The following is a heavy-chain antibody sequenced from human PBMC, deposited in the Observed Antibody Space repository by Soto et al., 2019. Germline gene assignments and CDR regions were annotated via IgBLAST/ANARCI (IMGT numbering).Heavy chain of an antibody. V-gene: IGHV1-18*01. CDR1: GYTFTDYG. J-gene: IGHJ4*02. CDR2: IHTYNGNT. D-gene: IGHD6-19*01. CDR3: ARDAQYSSRWHPIDY. Sequence: ASVKVSCKASGYTFTDYGISWMRQAPGQGLEWMGWIHTYNGNTNYAQKVQGRVTMTTDSSTSTAYMELRSLRSDDTAVYYCARDAQYSSRWHPIDYWGQGTLVTVSS.